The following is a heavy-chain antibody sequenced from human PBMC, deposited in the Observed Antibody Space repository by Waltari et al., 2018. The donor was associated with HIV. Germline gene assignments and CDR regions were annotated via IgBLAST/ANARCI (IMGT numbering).Heavy chain of an antibody. J-gene: IGHJ6*02. CDR3: ARDRVSEADDFWSGYGMHV. Sequence: QVHLVQSGAEMKKPGAAVKVSCQASGYTFISYAISWVGQTPGQGLEWMGWISPYNDNTNVVQKLQGRVTLTTDPSTSTADMELRNLRSDDTAVYYCARDRVSEADDFWSGYGMHVWGQGTTVNVSS. V-gene: IGHV1-18*01. D-gene: IGHD3-3*01. CDR2: ISPYNDNT. CDR1: GYTFISYA.